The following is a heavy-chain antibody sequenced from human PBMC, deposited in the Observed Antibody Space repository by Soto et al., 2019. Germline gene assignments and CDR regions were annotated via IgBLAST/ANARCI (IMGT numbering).Heavy chain of an antibody. D-gene: IGHD3-22*01. Sequence: ASVKVSCKASGYTFTTYAIHWVRQAPGQRLEWMRWINAANGNTHYSQKLQGRVTITRDTSASTAYMELSSLRSEDTAVYYCARGGTYYDSSGYYYAGFDYWGQGTLVTVSS. J-gene: IGHJ4*02. CDR3: ARGGTYYDSSGYYYAGFDY. CDR2: INAANGNT. V-gene: IGHV1-3*01. CDR1: GYTFTTYA.